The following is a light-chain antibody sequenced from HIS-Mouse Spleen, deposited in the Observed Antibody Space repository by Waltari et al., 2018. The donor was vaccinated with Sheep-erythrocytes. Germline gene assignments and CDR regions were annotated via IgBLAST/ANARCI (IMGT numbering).Light chain of an antibody. Sequence: DIVMTQSPDSLAVSLGERATINCKSSQSVLYSSNNKNYLAWYQQKPGQPPKLLIYWASTRESGVPDRFSGSGSGTDFTLTISSLQAEDFAVYYCQQYGSSPTFGGGTKVEIK. CDR3: QQYGSSPT. CDR2: WAS. V-gene: IGKV4-1*01. J-gene: IGKJ4*01. CDR1: QSVLYSSNNKNY.